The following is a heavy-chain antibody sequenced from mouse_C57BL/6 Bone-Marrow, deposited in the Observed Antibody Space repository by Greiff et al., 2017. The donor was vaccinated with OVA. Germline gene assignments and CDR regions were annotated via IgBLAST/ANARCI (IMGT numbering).Heavy chain of an antibody. Sequence: VQVVESGAELAKPGASVKLSCKASGYTFTSYWMHWVKQRPGQGLEWIGYINPSSGYTKYNQKFKDKATLTEDKSSSTAYMQLSSLTYEDSAVYYCARDDYDGSYYAMDYWGQGTSVTVSS. J-gene: IGHJ4*01. CDR1: GYTFTSYW. CDR2: INPSSGYT. CDR3: ARDDYDGSYYAMDY. V-gene: IGHV1-7*01. D-gene: IGHD2-4*01.